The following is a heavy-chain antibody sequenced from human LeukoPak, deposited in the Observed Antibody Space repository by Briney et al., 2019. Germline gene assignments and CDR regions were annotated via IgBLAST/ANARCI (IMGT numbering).Heavy chain of an antibody. V-gene: IGHV3-30*03. J-gene: IGHJ4*02. CDR2: ISYDGSNK. D-gene: IGHD6-13*01. CDR1: GFTFSAYG. CDR3: ARAHSSSWHNFDF. Sequence: PGGSLRLSCEASGFTFSAYGMHWVRQAPGKGLEWVAVISYDGSNKYYADSVKGRFTISRDNSKNTLYLQMNSLRAEDTAVYYCARAHSSSWHNFDFWGQGTLVTVSS.